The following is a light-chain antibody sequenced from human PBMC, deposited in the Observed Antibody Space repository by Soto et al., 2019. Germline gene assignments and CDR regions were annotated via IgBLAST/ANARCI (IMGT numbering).Light chain of an antibody. CDR1: QSVRSSF. V-gene: IGKV3-20*01. Sequence: EIVLTQSPGTLSLSPGERATLSCRASQSVRSSFFAWYHQKPGQAPRLLIYDVSVRATGIPDRFSGSGSGTYFTITINRLEPEDFGVYYWQQYENSVMYTFGRGTKVEIK. CDR2: DVS. J-gene: IGKJ2*01. CDR3: QQYENSVMYT.